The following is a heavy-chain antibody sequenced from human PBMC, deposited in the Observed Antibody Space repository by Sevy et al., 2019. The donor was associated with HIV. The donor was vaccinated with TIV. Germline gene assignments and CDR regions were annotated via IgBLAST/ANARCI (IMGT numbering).Heavy chain of an antibody. CDR2: INHSGST. D-gene: IGHD3-22*01. Sequence: SETLSLTCAVYGGSFSGYYWNWIRQPPGKGLEWIGEINHSGSTKYNPSLKSRVTISIDTSKNQFYLKLSSVTAADTAVYYCARDNRGSLGPFDYWGQGTLVTVSS. V-gene: IGHV4-34*01. J-gene: IGHJ4*02. CDR1: GGSFSGYY. CDR3: ARDNRGSLGPFDY.